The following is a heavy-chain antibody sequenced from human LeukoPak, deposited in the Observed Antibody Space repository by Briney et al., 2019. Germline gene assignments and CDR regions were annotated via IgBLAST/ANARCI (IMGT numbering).Heavy chain of an antibody. CDR1: GFTFSSYS. J-gene: IGHJ4*02. Sequence: GSLRLSCAASGFTFSSYSMNWIRQPPGKGLEWIGSIYYTGTTYSGSTYYNPSLKSRVTISVDTSENQFSLKLSSVTAADTAVYYCARDRPYRYYFDYWGQGTLVTVSS. CDR2: IYYTGTTYSGST. D-gene: IGHD4-11*01. CDR3: ARDRPYRYYFDY. V-gene: IGHV4-59*12.